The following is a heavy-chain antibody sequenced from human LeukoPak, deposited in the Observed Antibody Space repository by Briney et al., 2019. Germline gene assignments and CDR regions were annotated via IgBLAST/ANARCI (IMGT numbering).Heavy chain of an antibody. J-gene: IGHJ4*02. V-gene: IGHV1-2*02. CDR2: INPNNGGT. Sequence: ASVKVSCKASGYTLTDYYMHWVRQAPGQGLEWMGWINPNNGGTNYAQRFQGRVTMTRDTSISTAYMELSRLRSDDTAVYYCARIINDYIWGSYRTYYFDYWGQGTLVTVSS. D-gene: IGHD3-16*02. CDR3: ARIINDYIWGSYRTYYFDY. CDR1: GYTLTDYY.